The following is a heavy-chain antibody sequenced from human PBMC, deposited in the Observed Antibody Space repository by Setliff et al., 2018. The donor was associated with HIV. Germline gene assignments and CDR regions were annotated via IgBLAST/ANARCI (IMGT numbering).Heavy chain of an antibody. CDR3: ARLVSEMATLDWYFDA. CDR1: GGSFRHYY. Sequence: LSLTCTVSGGSFRHYYWSWIRQPPGKGLEWIGHIYPTGITNYNPSLKSRVTISIDTFRKQFALSLRSVTAADTAIYYCARLVSEMATLDWYFDAWGRGTLVTVSS. V-gene: IGHV4-4*09. J-gene: IGHJ2*01. CDR2: IYPTGIT.